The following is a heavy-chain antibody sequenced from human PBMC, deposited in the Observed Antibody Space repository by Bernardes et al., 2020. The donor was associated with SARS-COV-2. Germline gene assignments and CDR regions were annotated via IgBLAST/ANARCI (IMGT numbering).Heavy chain of an antibody. CDR2: INHSGST. D-gene: IGHD4-17*01. CDR3: ARVLYGDYVRFDY. J-gene: IGHJ4*02. V-gene: IGHV4-34*01. Sequence: SETLSLTCAVYGGSFSGYYWSWIRQPPGKGLEWIGEINHSGSTNYNPSLKSRVTISVDTSKNQFSLKLSSVTAADTAVYYCARVLYGDYVRFDYWGQGTLVTVSS. CDR1: GGSFSGYY.